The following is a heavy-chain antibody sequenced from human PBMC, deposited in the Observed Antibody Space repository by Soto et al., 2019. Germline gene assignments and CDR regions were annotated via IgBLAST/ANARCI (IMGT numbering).Heavy chain of an antibody. CDR1: GFTFSSYA. J-gene: IGHJ6*02. D-gene: IGHD3-3*01. Sequence: EVQLLESGGGLVQPGGSLRLSCVASGFTFSSYAMNWVRQAPGKGLEWVSAISTSGGNTYYADSVKGRFTISRDNSKNTLYPQMNSLRAEDTAVYYCAKRPIFGVVIITIYNGMDVWGQGTTVTVSS. V-gene: IGHV3-23*01. CDR2: ISTSGGNT. CDR3: AKRPIFGVVIITIYNGMDV.